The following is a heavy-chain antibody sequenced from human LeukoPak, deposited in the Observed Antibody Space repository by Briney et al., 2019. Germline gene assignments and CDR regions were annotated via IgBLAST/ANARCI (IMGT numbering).Heavy chain of an antibody. CDR2: ISAYNGNT. CDR1: GYTFTSYG. CDR3: ARGTTYYDFWSGYYRNYYYYMDV. D-gene: IGHD3-3*01. Sequence: GASVKVSCKASGYTFTSYGISWVRQAPGQGLEWMGWISAYNGNTNYAQKLQGRVTMTTDTSTSTAYMELRSLRSDDTAVYYCARGTTYYDFWSGYYRNYYYYMDVWGKGTTVTVPS. J-gene: IGHJ6*03. V-gene: IGHV1-18*01.